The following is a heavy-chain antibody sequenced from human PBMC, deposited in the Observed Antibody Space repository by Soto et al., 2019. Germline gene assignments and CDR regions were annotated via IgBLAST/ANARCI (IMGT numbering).Heavy chain of an antibody. D-gene: IGHD2-21*01. V-gene: IGHV2-5*01. Sequence: ITLKESGPALVTHTQTLTLTCTFSGFSLTTSGVCVGWIRQPPGKALECLALIYWNDDERYSASLRSRLTITKDTSTNPVVLTVDNMYAVDTATYYWAPARRWCGDAFDFWGQGTMVTVSS. CDR1: GFSLTTSGVC. J-gene: IGHJ3*01. CDR3: APARRWCGDAFDF. CDR2: IYWNDDE.